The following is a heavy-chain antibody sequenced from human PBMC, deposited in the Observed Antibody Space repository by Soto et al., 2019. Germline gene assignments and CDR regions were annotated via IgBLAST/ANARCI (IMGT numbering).Heavy chain of an antibody. D-gene: IGHD3-3*01. J-gene: IGHJ3*02. V-gene: IGHV1-69*01. CDR3: ARAITIFGVVTYDAFDI. CDR1: GGTFSSYA. Sequence: QVQLVQSGAEVKKPGSSVKVSCKASGGTFSSYAISWVRQAPGQGLEWMGGIIPIFGTANYAQKFQGRVTITADESTSTAYMELSGLRSEDTAVYYCARAITIFGVVTYDAFDIWGQGTMVTVSS. CDR2: IIPIFGTA.